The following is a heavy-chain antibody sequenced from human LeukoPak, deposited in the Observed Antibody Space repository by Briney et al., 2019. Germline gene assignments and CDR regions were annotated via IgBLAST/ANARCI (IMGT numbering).Heavy chain of an antibody. Sequence: PSETLSLTCTVSGGSISSYYWSWIRRPAGKGLEWIGRIYTSGSTNYNPSLKSRVTMSVDTSKNQFSLKLSSVTAADTAVYYCARSRSGWRGSWFDPWGQGTLVTVSS. J-gene: IGHJ5*02. V-gene: IGHV4-4*07. CDR1: GGSISSYY. CDR2: IYTSGST. D-gene: IGHD6-19*01. CDR3: ARSRSGWRGSWFDP.